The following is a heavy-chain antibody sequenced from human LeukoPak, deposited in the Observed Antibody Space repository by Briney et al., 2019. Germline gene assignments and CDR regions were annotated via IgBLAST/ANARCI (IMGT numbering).Heavy chain of an antibody. CDR1: GDSVSSNSAA. V-gene: IGHV6-1*01. Sequence: PSQTLSLTCAISGDSVSSNSAAWVWIRQSPSRGLEWLGRTYYRSKWYTEYAVSVKSRVTINPDTSKNHFSLQLSSVNPEDTAVYYCARLGSGSNYWGQGTLVTVSS. CDR3: ARLGSGSNY. CDR2: TYYRSKWYT. D-gene: IGHD3-10*01. J-gene: IGHJ4*02.